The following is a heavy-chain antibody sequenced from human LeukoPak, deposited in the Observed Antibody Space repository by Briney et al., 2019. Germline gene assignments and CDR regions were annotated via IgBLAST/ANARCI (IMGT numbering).Heavy chain of an antibody. Sequence: PGGSLRLSCAASGFTFSSYAMHWVRQAPGKRLEWVAVISYDGGNKYYADSVKGRFTISRDNSKNTLYLQMNSLRAEDTAVCYCARRHSYGTVYFDYWVQGTLVTVSS. CDR3: ARRHSYGTVYFDY. J-gene: IGHJ4*02. CDR1: GFTFSSYA. CDR2: ISYDGGNK. V-gene: IGHV3-30-3*01. D-gene: IGHD5-18*01.